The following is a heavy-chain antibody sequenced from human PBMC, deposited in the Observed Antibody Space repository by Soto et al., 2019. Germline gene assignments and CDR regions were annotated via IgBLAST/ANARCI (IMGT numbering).Heavy chain of an antibody. D-gene: IGHD2-2*02. J-gene: IGHJ6*02. CDR2: ISYDGSNK. CDR1: GFTFSSYG. Sequence: PGGSLRLSCAASGFTFSSYGMHWVRQAPGKGLEWVAVISYDGSNKYYADSVKGRFTISRDNSKNTLYLQMNSLRAEDTAVYYCAKDLRDCSSTSCYTGDYYYGMDVWGQGTTVTVSS. V-gene: IGHV3-30*18. CDR3: AKDLRDCSSTSCYTGDYYYGMDV.